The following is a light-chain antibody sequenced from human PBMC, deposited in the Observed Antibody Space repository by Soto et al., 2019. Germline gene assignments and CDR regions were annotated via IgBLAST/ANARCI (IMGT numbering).Light chain of an antibody. CDR1: QSVSSSY. J-gene: IGKJ1*01. CDR3: QQYGSSPWT. V-gene: IGKV3-20*01. CDR2: GAS. Sequence: EIVLTQSPGTTSLSPGDRATLSCRASQSVSSSYLAWYQQKPGQAPRLLIYGASSRATGIPDRFSGSGSGTDFTLTISRLEPEDFAVYYCQQYGSSPWTFGQGTKVDIK.